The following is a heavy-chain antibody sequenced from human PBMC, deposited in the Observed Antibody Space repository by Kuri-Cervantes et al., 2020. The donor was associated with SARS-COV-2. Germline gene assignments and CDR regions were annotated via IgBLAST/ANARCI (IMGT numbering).Heavy chain of an antibody. CDR3: ARGDLGVTIFGVGAFDI. Sequence: GESLKISCAASGFTFSSYAMHWVRQAPGKGLEWVAVISYDGSNKYYADSVKGRFTISRDNSKNTLYLQMNNLRAEDTAVYYCARGDLGVTIFGVGAFDIWGQGTMVTVSS. CDR1: GFTFSSYA. V-gene: IGHV3-30-3*01. J-gene: IGHJ3*02. CDR2: ISYDGSNK. D-gene: IGHD3-3*01.